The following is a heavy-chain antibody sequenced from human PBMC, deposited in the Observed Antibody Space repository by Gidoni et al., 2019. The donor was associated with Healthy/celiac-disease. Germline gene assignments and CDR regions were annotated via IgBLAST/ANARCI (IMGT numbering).Heavy chain of an antibody. J-gene: IGHJ4*02. D-gene: IGHD4-17*01. V-gene: IGHV4-34*01. CDR3: ARPGTTLTSFDY. CDR1: GGSFSGYY. Sequence: QVQLQQWGAGRLKPSETLSLTCAVYGGSFSGYYWSWIRQPPGKGLEWIGEINHSGSTNYNPSLKSRVTISVDTSKNQFSLKLSSVTAADTAVYYCARPGTTLTSFDYWGQGTLVTVSS. CDR2: INHSGST.